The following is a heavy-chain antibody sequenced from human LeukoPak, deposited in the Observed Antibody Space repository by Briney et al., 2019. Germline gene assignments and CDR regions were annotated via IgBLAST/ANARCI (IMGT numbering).Heavy chain of an antibody. V-gene: IGHV3-23*01. CDR1: GFTLSSYA. CDR3: ARGSSGWSHHWFDP. CDR2: ISVSGST. J-gene: IGHJ5*02. D-gene: IGHD6-19*01. Sequence: GGSLRLSCAASGFTLSSYAMSWVRQGPGKGLEWVSAISVSGSTYHADSVKGRVTISRDSSKNTLYLQMNSLRAGDAAVYYCARGSSGWSHHWFDPWGQGTLVTVSS.